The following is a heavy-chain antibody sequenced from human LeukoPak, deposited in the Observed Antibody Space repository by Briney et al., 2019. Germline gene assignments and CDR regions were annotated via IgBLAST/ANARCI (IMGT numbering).Heavy chain of an antibody. CDR2: INPNSGGT. V-gene: IGHV1-2*02. D-gene: IGHD3-10*01. CDR3: ALSRGVRASIDY. CDR1: GYTFTGYY. J-gene: IGHJ4*02. Sequence: ASVKVSCKASGYTFTGYYMHWVRQAPGRGLEWMGWINPNSGGTNYAQKFQGRVTMTRDTSISTAYMELSRLRSDDTAVYYCALSRGVRASIDYWGQGTLVTVSS.